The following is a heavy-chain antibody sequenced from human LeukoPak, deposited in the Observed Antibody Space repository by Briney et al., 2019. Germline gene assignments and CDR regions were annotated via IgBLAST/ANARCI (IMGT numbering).Heavy chain of an antibody. Sequence: GESLKISCKGSGYSFTSYWISWVRQMPGQGLEWLGRIHPSDSYTYYSPSLQGHLAISADKSISTAYLQWSSLKASDTAMYYCARPYSSSWDAFDIWGQGTMVTVSS. CDR2: IHPSDSYT. D-gene: IGHD6-13*01. V-gene: IGHV5-10-1*01. CDR3: ARPYSSSWDAFDI. CDR1: GYSFTSYW. J-gene: IGHJ3*02.